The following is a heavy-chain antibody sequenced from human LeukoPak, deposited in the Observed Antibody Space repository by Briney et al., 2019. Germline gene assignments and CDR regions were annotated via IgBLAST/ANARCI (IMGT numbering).Heavy chain of an antibody. V-gene: IGHV3-21*01. CDR1: GFTFSSYS. CDR3: ARDRGPRLRYFDWLKHDTRNYYYYGMDV. D-gene: IGHD3-9*01. Sequence: GGSLRLSCAASGFTFSSYSMNWVRQAPGKGLEWVSSISSSSSYIYYADSVKGRFTISRDNAKNSLYLQMNSLRAEDTAVYYCARDRGPRLRYFDWLKHDTRNYYYYGMDVWGQGTTVTVSS. J-gene: IGHJ6*02. CDR2: ISSSSSYI.